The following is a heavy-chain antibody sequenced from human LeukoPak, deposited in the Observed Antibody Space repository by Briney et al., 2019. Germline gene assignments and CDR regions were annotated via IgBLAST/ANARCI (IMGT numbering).Heavy chain of an antibody. Sequence: GASVKVSCKASGYTFTSYGISWVRQAPGQGLEWMGWISAYNGNTNYAQKLQGRVTITTDTSTSTAYMELRSLRSDDTAVYYCARDGVIRIAAADQGWYFDYWGQGTLVTVSS. V-gene: IGHV1-18*01. CDR1: GYTFTSYG. J-gene: IGHJ4*02. CDR3: ARDGVIRIAAADQGWYFDY. CDR2: ISAYNGNT. D-gene: IGHD6-13*01.